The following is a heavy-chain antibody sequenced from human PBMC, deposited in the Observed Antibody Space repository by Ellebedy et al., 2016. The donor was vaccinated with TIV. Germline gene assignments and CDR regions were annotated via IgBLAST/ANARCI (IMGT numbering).Heavy chain of an antibody. CDR3: ASAPKDGCFDY. CDR2: IRGSGGST. Sequence: GGSLRLXXAASGFTFSSYAMSWVRQAPGKGLEWVSGIRGSGGSTYYADSVKGRFTISRDNAKNSLYLHMNSLRAEDTAMYYCASAPKDGCFDYWGQGTLVTVSS. V-gene: IGHV3-23*01. D-gene: IGHD4-17*01. J-gene: IGHJ4*02. CDR1: GFTFSSYA.